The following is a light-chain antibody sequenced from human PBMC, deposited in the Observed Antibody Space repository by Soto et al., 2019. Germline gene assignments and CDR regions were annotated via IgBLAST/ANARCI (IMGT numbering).Light chain of an antibody. CDR3: QQLNSYPIT. Sequence: MTQSPSSLSVSVGDRVTITCLASQSISNWLAWYQQKPGKAPKLLIYDASTLESGVPSRFSGSGSGTEFTLTISSLQPDDFATYYCQQLNSYPITFGQGTRLEI. J-gene: IGKJ5*01. V-gene: IGKV1-5*01. CDR1: QSISNW. CDR2: DAS.